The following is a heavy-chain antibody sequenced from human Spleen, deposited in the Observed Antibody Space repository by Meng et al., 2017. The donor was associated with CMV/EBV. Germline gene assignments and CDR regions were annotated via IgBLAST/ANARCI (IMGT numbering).Heavy chain of an antibody. CDR2: ISWNTVRI. J-gene: IGHJ6*02. CDR3: AKDTRTGGVALRPTGYGMDV. Sequence: SLKISCVASETRFIFDDYAMHWVRQAPGKGLEWVAGISWNTVRIAYADSVKGRFTISRDNAKNSLYLQMNSLRPADTAVYYCAKDTRTGGVALRPTGYGMDVWGQGTTVTVSS. V-gene: IGHV3-9*01. CDR1: ETRFIFDDYA. D-gene: IGHD6-6*01.